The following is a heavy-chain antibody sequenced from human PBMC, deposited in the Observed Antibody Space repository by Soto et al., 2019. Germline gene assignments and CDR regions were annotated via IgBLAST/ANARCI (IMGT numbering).Heavy chain of an antibody. CDR1: GYTFTSYA. CDR2: INAGNGNT. V-gene: IGHV1-3*01. CDR3: ARVYDILTGYYTEYYFDY. Sequence: ASVNVSCKASGYTFTSYAMHWVRQAPGQRLEWMGWINAGNGNTKYSQKFQGRVTITRDTSASTAYMELSSLRSEDTAVYYCARVYDILTGYYTEYYFDYWGQGTLVTVSS. J-gene: IGHJ4*02. D-gene: IGHD3-9*01.